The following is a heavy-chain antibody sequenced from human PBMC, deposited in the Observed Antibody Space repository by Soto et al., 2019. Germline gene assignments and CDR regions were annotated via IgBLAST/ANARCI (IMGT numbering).Heavy chain of an antibody. CDR2: ISGSGGST. D-gene: IGHD4-4*01. V-gene: IGHV3-23*01. CDR1: GFTFSSYA. CDR3: AKDYDSRFDY. J-gene: IGHJ4*02. Sequence: GGSLRLSCAASGFTFSSYAMSWVRQGPGQGLEWVSGISGSGGSTFYADSVKGRFTISRDNSKNTLYLQMNSLRAEDTAVYYCAKDYDSRFDYWGQGTLVTVSS.